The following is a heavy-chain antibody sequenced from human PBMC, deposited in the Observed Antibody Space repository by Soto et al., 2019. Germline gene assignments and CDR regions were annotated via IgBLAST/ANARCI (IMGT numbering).Heavy chain of an antibody. CDR3: AYDSGTPYYLDS. Sequence: QGQLQESGPGLVKASQTLSLICTVSGGSITSIGYYWSWVRQLPGKGLEWIGYIYYGVSTYYNQSLKSRVTISVATSESHFSLRLKSVTAADTAIYYCAYDSGTPYYLDSWGQGALVTVSS. D-gene: IGHD3-10*01. V-gene: IGHV4-31*03. CDR2: IYYGVST. J-gene: IGHJ4*02. CDR1: GGSITSIGYY.